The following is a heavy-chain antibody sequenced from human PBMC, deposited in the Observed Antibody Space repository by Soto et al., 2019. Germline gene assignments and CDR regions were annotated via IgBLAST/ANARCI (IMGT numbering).Heavy chain of an antibody. CDR3: ASCRGYSDGLDYFDY. D-gene: IGHD5-18*01. CDR2: IIPIFGTA. Sequence: QVQLVQSGAEVKKPGSSVKVSCKASGGTFSSYAISWVRQAPGQGLEWMGGIIPIFGTANYAQKFQGRVTLTAEESTSTAYMERSSLRSEDTAVDYSASCRGYSDGLDYFDYWGQGTLVTVSS. J-gene: IGHJ4*02. V-gene: IGHV1-69*12. CDR1: GGTFSSYA.